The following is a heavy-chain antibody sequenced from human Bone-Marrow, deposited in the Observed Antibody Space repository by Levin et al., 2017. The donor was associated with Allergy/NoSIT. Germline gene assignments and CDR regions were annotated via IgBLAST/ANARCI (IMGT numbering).Heavy chain of an antibody. CDR2: ISYDGSNK. CDR3: AKATGGYYYGSGSYDACDI. D-gene: IGHD3-10*01. CDR1: GFTFSTYG. J-gene: IGHJ3*02. V-gene: IGHV3-30*18. Sequence: GESLKISCAASGFTFSTYGMHWVRQAPGKGLEWVAVISYDGSNKYYADSVKGRFTISRDNSKNTLYLQMNSLRAEDTAVYYCAKATGGYYYGSGSYDACDIWGQGTMVTVSS.